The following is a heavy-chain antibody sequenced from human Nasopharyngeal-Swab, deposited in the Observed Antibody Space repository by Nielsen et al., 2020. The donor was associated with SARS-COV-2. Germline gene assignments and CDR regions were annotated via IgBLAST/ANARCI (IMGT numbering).Heavy chain of an antibody. J-gene: IGHJ6*02. D-gene: IGHD1-1*01. V-gene: IGHV6-1*01. CDR2: TYSWSKWHN. Sequence: WIRQCPSRGLEWLGRTYSWSKWHNDCAESVKSRITINPDTSKNQFSLQLNSVTPEDAAVYYCTLTETVNKGGFYDYYGMDVWGQGTTVTVSS. CDR3: TLTETVNKGGFYDYYGMDV.